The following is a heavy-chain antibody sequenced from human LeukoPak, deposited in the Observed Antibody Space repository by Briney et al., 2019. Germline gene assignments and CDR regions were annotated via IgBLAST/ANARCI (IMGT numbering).Heavy chain of an antibody. J-gene: IGHJ4*02. V-gene: IGHV4-59*01. CDR3: ARGENRLRFLEWLSIPFDY. CDR2: IYYSGST. CDR1: GGSISSYY. Sequence: SETLSLTCTVSGGSISSYYWSWIRQPPGKGLEWIGYIYYSGSTNYNPSLKSRVTISVDTSKNQFSLKLSSVTAADTAVYYCARGENRLRFLEWLSIPFDYWGQGTLVTVSS. D-gene: IGHD3-3*01.